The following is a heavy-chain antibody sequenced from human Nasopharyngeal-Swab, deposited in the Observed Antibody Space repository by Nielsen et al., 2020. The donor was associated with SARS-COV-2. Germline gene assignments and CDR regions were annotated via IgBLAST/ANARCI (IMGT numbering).Heavy chain of an antibody. V-gene: IGHV1-2*04. CDR1: GYSFTANY. D-gene: IGHD3-22*01. J-gene: IGHJ6*03. CDR3: ARDGRLTSSYYKNYYMDV. CDR2: INPNSGAT. Sequence: ASVKVSCRASGYSFTANYIQWVRQVPGQGLEWMGWINPNSGATNYAQKFQGWVTLTRDASIRTAYMDLSRLKSDDTAVYYCARDGRLTSSYYKNYYMDVRGKGTTVTVSS.